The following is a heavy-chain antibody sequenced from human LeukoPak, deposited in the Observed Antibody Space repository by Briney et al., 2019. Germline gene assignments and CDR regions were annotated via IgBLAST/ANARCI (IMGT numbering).Heavy chain of an antibody. CDR2: INAGGSYT. D-gene: IGHD3-22*01. V-gene: IGHV3-23*01. CDR1: GFTFGSDA. CDR3: AKGRRGFYDSSGYFYIFDY. J-gene: IGHJ4*02. Sequence: GGSLRLSCAASGFTFGSDAMSWVRQAPGKGLEWVSSINAGGSYTYYADSVKGRFTISRDNSKNTLYLQMNSLRAEDTAVYHCAKGRRGFYDSSGYFYIFDYWGQGTLVTVSS.